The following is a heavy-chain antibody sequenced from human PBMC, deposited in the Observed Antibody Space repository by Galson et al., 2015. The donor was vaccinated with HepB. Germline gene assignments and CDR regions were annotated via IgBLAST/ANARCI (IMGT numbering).Heavy chain of an antibody. CDR2: ISSSSSYI. CDR3: ARDLKVTG. V-gene: IGHV3-21*01. J-gene: IGHJ4*02. D-gene: IGHD4-23*01. CDR1: GFTFSSYA. Sequence: SLRLSCAASGFTFSSYAMHWVRQAPGKGLEWVSSISSSSSYIYYADSVKGRFTISRDNAKNSLYLQMNSLRAEDTAVYYCARDLKVTGGGQGTLVTVSS.